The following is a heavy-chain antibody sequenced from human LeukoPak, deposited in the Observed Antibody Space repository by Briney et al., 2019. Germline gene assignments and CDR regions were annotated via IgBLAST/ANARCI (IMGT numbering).Heavy chain of an antibody. CDR3: ASFGRGYCSSTRCYNWFDP. CDR2: INPNSGGT. V-gene: IGHV1-2*02. J-gene: IGHJ5*02. D-gene: IGHD2-2*01. CDR1: GYTSTGYY. Sequence: GASVKVSCKASGYTSTGYYMHWVRQAPGQGLEWMGWINPNSGGTNYAQKFQGRVTMTRDTSISTAYMELSRLRSDDTAVYYCASFGRGYCSSTRCYNWFDPWGQGTLVTVSS.